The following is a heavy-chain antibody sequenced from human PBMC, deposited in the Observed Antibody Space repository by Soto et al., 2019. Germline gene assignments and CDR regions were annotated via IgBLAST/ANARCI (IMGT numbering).Heavy chain of an antibody. CDR1: GGSISSSSYY. J-gene: IGHJ3*02. Sequence: QLQLQESGPGLVKPSETLSLTCTVSGGSISSSSYYWGWIRQPPGKGLEWIGSIYYRGSTYYNPSLKSRVTISVDTSKNQFSLKLSSVTAADTAVYYCARLSLGYCSGGSCYSSAFDIWGQGTMVTVSS. D-gene: IGHD2-15*01. V-gene: IGHV4-39*01. CDR3: ARLSLGYCSGGSCYSSAFDI. CDR2: IYYRGST.